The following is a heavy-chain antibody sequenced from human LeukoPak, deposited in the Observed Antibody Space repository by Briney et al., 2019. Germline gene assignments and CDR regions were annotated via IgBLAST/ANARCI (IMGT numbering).Heavy chain of an antibody. J-gene: IGHJ3*02. CDR3: ARDQTYYYDSSGYSDAFDI. D-gene: IGHD3-22*01. V-gene: IGHV1-2*02. Sequence: ASVKVSCTASGYTFTGYYMHWVRQAPGQGLEWMGWINPNSGGTNYAQKFQGRVTMTRDTSISTAYVELSRLRSDDTAVYYCARDQTYYYDSSGYSDAFDIWGQGTMVTVSS. CDR1: GYTFTGYY. CDR2: INPNSGGT.